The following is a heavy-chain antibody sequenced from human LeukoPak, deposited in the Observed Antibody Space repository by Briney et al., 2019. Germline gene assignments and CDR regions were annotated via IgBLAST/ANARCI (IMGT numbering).Heavy chain of an antibody. Sequence: GGSLRLSCAASGFTFSSYSMSWVRQAPGKGLEWASSISSSGGNTYYPDSVKGRFTISRDNSKNTMYLQMNSLRAEDTAVYYCAKDGGGVRYFDWLTYWGQGTLVTVSS. J-gene: IGHJ4*02. V-gene: IGHV3-23*01. CDR3: AKDGGGVRYFDWLTY. CDR2: ISSSGGNT. D-gene: IGHD3-9*01. CDR1: GFTFSSYS.